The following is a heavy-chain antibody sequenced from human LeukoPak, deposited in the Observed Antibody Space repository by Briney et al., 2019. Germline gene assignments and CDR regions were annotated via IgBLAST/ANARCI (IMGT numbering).Heavy chain of an antibody. CDR3: AKLHNLNSDY. Sequence: GGSLRLSCAASGFSFSNAWMNWVRQAPGKGLEWVGRIKSKPDGGTIDYAAPVKGRFTISRDDSKNTLYLQMNSLRAEDTAVYYCAKLHNLNSDYWGQGTLVTVSS. J-gene: IGHJ4*02. D-gene: IGHD1-14*01. CDR2: IKSKPDGGTI. V-gene: IGHV3-15*07. CDR1: GFSFSNAW.